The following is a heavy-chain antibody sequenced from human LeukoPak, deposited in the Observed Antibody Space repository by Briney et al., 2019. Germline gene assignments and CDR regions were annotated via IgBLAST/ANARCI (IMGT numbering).Heavy chain of an antibody. CDR1: GFTFSSYW. V-gene: IGHV3-7*01. J-gene: IGHJ5*02. D-gene: IGHD6-13*01. CDR3: ARVGDSSSWYGGNWFDP. CDR2: IKQDGSEK. Sequence: GGSLRLSCAASGFTFSSYWMSWVRQAPGKGLEWVANIKQDGSEKHYVDSVKGRFTISRDNAKNSLYLQMNSLRAEDTAVYYCARVGDSSSWYGGNWFDPWGQGTLVTVSS.